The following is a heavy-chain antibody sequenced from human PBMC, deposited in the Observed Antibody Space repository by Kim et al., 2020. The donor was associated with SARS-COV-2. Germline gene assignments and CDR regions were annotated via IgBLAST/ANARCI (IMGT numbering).Heavy chain of an antibody. V-gene: IGHV3-33*05. D-gene: IGHD3-10*01. CDR3: ARESIWFGELGFDY. J-gene: IGHJ4*02. Sequence: GGSLRLSCAASGFTFSSYGMHWVRQAPGKGLEWVAVISYDGSNKYYADSVKGRFTISRDNSKNTLYLQMNSLRAEDTAVYYCARESIWFGELGFDYWGQGTLVTVSS. CDR1: GFTFSSYG. CDR2: ISYDGSNK.